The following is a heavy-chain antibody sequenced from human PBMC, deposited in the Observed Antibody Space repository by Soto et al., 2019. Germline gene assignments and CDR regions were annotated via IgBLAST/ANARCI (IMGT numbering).Heavy chain of an antibody. CDR3: ARALGGSHQIDY. CDR2: IIPIFGTA. D-gene: IGHD1-26*01. J-gene: IGHJ4*02. CDR1: GGTFSSYA. Sequence: ASVKVSCKASGGTFSSYAISWVRQAPGQGLEWMGGIIPIFGTANYAQKFQGRVTITADESTSTAYMELSSLRSEDTAVYYCARALGGSHQIDYWGQGTLVTVSS. V-gene: IGHV1-69*13.